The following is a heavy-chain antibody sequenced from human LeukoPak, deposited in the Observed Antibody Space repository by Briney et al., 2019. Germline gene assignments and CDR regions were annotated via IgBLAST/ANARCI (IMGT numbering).Heavy chain of an antibody. CDR2: IYTSGST. CDR1: GGSVSSGSYY. J-gene: IGHJ2*01. V-gene: IGHV4-61*02. Sequence: KTSETLSLTCTVSGGSVSSGSYYWSWIRQPAGKGLEWIGRIYTSGSTNYNPSLKSRVTMSVDTSKNQFSLKLSSVTAADTAVYYCARSRGGRLRGYSYGRDWYFDLWSRGTLVTVSS. CDR3: ARSRGGRLRGYSYGRDWYFDL. D-gene: IGHD5-18*01.